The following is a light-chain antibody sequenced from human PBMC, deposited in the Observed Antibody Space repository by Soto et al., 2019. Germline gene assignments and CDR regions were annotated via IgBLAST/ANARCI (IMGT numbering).Light chain of an antibody. CDR2: GAS. CDR1: QSVSSSY. V-gene: IGKV3-20*01. Sequence: EVVLTQSPGTLSLSPGERATLSCRASQSVSSSYLAWYQQKPGQAPRLLICGASTRATGIPDRFSGSGSGTDFTLTISRLEPEDFAVYYCQQHGSSLWTFGQGTKVDIK. J-gene: IGKJ1*01. CDR3: QQHGSSLWT.